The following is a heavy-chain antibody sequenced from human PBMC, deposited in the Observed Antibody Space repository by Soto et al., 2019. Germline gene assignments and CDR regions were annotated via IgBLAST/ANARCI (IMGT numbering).Heavy chain of an antibody. CDR1: GGSISSSTYY. CDR3: ANSYGDYVSY. V-gene: IGHV4-39*01. Sequence: QLQLQESGPGLVRPSETLSLTCTVSGGSISSSTYYWGWIRQPPGKGLEWIGSIYYSGSTYYNPSLKSRVTISVDTSKNQFSLKLSSVTAADTAVYYCANSYGDYVSYWGQGTLVTVSS. CDR2: IYYSGST. D-gene: IGHD4-17*01. J-gene: IGHJ4*02.